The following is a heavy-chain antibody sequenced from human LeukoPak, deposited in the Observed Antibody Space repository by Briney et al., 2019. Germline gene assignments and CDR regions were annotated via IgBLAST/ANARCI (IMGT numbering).Heavy chain of an antibody. CDR2: IWYDGSNK. D-gene: IGHD2/OR15-2a*01. V-gene: IGHV3-33*01. Sequence: PARSLTLSCAASTFTFSSYGMHWVRQAPGKGLEWVAVIWYDGSNKYYADSVKGRFTISRDNSKNTLYLQMNSLRAEDTAVYYCARDPRTFYSRLYYFDYWGQGTLVTVSS. CDR3: ARDPRTFYSRLYYFDY. J-gene: IGHJ4*02. CDR1: TFTFSSYG.